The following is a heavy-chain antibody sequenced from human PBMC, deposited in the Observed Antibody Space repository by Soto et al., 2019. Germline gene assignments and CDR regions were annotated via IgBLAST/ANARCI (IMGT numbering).Heavy chain of an antibody. V-gene: IGHV3-30-3*01. Sequence: GGSLRLSCAASGFTFSSYAMHWVRQAPGKGLEWVAVISYDGSNKYYADSVKGRFTISRDNSKNTLYLQMNSLRAEDTAVYYCAREHYDSSGNDYWGQGTLVTVSS. CDR1: GFTFSSYA. CDR2: ISYDGSNK. D-gene: IGHD3-22*01. J-gene: IGHJ4*02. CDR3: AREHYDSSGNDY.